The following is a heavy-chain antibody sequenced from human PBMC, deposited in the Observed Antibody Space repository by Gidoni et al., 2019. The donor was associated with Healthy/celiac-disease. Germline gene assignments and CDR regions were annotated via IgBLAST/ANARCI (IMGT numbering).Heavy chain of an antibody. V-gene: IGHV3-48*02. CDR2: ISSSSSTI. D-gene: IGHD1-7*01. J-gene: IGHJ5*02. CDR1: GFPFSSYS. CDR3: ARERRITGTFRAWFDP. Sequence: EVQLVESGGGLVQPGGSLRLSCAASGFPFSSYSMNWVRQAPGKGLEWVSYISSSSSTIYYADSVKGRFTISRDNAKNSLYLQMNSLRDEDTAVYYCARERRITGTFRAWFDPWGQGTLVTVSS.